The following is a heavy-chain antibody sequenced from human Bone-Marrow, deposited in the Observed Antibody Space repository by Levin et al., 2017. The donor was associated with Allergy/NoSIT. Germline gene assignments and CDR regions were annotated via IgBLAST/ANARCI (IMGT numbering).Heavy chain of an antibody. CDR1: GHSISGNTYY. CDR2: INHSGST. CDR3: ARAGRYDY. J-gene: IGHJ4*02. V-gene: IGHV4-39*07. D-gene: IGHD3-9*01. Sequence: SETLSLTCTVSGHSISGNTYYWGWIRQPPGKGLEWIGSINHSGSTYYNPSLKSRVTISVDTSKNQFSLKLSSVTAADTAVYYCARAGRYDYWGQGTLVTVSS.